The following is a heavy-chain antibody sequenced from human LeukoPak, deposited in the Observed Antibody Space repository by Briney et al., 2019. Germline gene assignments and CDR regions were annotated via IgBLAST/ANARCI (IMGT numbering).Heavy chain of an antibody. J-gene: IGHJ5*02. CDR3: ARASDNWNDHSFDP. V-gene: IGHV4-34*01. D-gene: IGHD1-20*01. CDR1: GGSFSGYY. CDR2: INHSGST. Sequence: SETLSLTCAVYGGSFSGYYWSWIRQPPGKGLEWIGEINHSGSTNYNPSPKSRVTISVDTSKNQFSLKLISVTAADTAVYYCARASDNWNDHSFDPWGQGTLVTVSS.